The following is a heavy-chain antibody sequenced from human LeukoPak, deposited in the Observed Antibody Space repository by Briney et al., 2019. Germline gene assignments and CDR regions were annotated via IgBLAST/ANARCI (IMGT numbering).Heavy chain of an antibody. V-gene: IGHV6-1*01. Sequence: SQTLSLTCAISGDSVSTNSAAWNWLRQSPSRGLEWLGRTYYRSKWYNDYALSMKSRITINPETSKNQFSLQLNSVTPEDTAVYYCARFIAAPYYFDYWGRGTLVTVSS. CDR3: ARFIAAPYYFDY. CDR2: TYYRSKWYN. CDR1: GDSVSTNSAA. J-gene: IGHJ4*02. D-gene: IGHD6-13*01.